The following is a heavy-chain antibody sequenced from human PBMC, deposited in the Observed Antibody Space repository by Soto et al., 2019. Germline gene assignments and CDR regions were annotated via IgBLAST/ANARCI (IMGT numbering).Heavy chain of an antibody. CDR2: IWYDGSNK. Sequence: QVQLVESGGGVVQPGRSLRLSCAASGLTFSSYGMHWVRQAPGKGLEWVAVIWYDGSNKYYADSVKGRFTISRDSSKNTLYLQRNSLRAEDTAVYYWARGFSSSLEEACFDIWGQGTMVTVSS. CDR1: GLTFSSYG. J-gene: IGHJ3*02. D-gene: IGHD6-13*01. CDR3: ARGFSSSLEEACFDI. V-gene: IGHV3-33*01.